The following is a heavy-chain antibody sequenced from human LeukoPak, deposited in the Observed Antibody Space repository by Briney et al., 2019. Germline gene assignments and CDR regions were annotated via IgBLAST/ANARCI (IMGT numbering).Heavy chain of an antibody. V-gene: IGHV3-30-3*01. J-gene: IGHJ4*02. CDR1: GFTFSSYA. CDR2: ISYDGSNK. D-gene: IGHD6-19*01. CDR3: AKERQWLGQAFDY. Sequence: PGGSLRLSCAASGFTFSSYAMHWVRQAPGKGLEWVAVISYDGSNKYYADSVKGRFTISRDNSKNTLYLQMNSLRAEDTAVYYCAKERQWLGQAFDYWGQGTLVTVSS.